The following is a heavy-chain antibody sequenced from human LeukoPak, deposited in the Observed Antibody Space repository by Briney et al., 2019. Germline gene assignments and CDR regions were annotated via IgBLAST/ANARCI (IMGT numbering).Heavy chain of an antibody. CDR3: ARYRAFDI. V-gene: IGHV4-34*01. Sequence: GSLRLSCAASGFTFSSYWMSWIRQPPGKGLEWIGEINHSGSTNYNPSLKSRVTISMDTSKNQFSLNLKSLTAADTAVYYCARYRAFDIWGQGTMVTVSS. J-gene: IGHJ3*02. CDR1: GFTFSSYW. CDR2: INHSGST.